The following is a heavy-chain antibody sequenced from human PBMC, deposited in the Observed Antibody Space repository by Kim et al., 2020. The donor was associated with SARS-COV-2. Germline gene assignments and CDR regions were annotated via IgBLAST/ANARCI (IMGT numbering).Heavy chain of an antibody. CDR1: GGSISSYY. D-gene: IGHD3-10*01. V-gene: IGHV4-59*01. CDR3: ARVPLYYYGSGSYPDYFDY. CDR2: IYYSGST. J-gene: IGHJ4*02. Sequence: SETLSLTCTVSGGSISSYYWSWIRQPPGKGLEWIGYIYYSGSTNYNPSLKSRVTISVDTSKNQFSLKLSSVTAADTAVYYCARVPLYYYGSGSYPDYFDYWGQGTLVTVSS.